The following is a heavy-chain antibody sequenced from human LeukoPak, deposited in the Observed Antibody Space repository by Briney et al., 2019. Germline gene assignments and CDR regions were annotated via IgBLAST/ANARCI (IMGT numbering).Heavy chain of an antibody. V-gene: IGHV4-38-2*01. CDR2: IYHSGNS. D-gene: IGHD4-17*01. Sequence: PSETLSLTCAVSGYSISRGYYWGWIRQPPGKGLEWLGNIYHSGNSFYNPSLKSRVIISVDTSTNHFSLKLKSVTAADTAVYYCARGDSGDYVADYWGQGTLVTVSS. CDR3: ARGDSGDYVADY. J-gene: IGHJ4*02. CDR1: GYSISRGYY.